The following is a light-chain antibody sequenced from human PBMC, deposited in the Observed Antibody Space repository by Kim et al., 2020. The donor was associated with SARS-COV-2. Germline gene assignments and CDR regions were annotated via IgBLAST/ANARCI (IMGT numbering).Light chain of an antibody. J-gene: IGKJ4*01. CDR3: QHYYDRLT. V-gene: IGKV3-15*01. Sequence: SVSPGERVTLSCRASQRLTSKLAWYQPKPGRTPRLLIYGASTRATDVPARFSGTEAGTEFTLTISSLQSEDFAVYYCQHYYDRLTFGGGTKVDIK. CDR2: GAS. CDR1: QRLTSK.